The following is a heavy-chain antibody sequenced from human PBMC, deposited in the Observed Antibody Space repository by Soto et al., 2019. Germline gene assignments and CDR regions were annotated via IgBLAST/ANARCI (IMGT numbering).Heavy chain of an antibody. V-gene: IGHV3-33*01. Sequence: QVQVVESGGGVVQPGRSLRLSCAASGFTFSSYGMHWVRQAPGKGLEWVAVIWYDGSNKYYADSVKGRFTISRDNSKNTLYLQMNSLRAEDTAVYYCAREWEIAAAGNRNWFDPWGQGTLVTVSS. CDR3: AREWEIAAAGNRNWFDP. CDR1: GFTFSSYG. CDR2: IWYDGSNK. D-gene: IGHD6-13*01. J-gene: IGHJ5*02.